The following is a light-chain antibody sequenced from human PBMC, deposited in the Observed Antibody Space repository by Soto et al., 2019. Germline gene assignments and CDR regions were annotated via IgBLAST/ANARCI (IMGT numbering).Light chain of an antibody. CDR2: DTS. CDR1: EDVDIY. V-gene: IGKV3-11*01. Sequence: EVVLTQSPATLSLSPGGRATLSCRASEDVDIYLAWYQQRPGQAPRLLIYDTSKRATGIPARFTGTGSWTDFTLTISSLEPEDFAVYYCQQRFSWPPWTFGQGTKVEIK. CDR3: QQRFSWPPWT. J-gene: IGKJ1*01.